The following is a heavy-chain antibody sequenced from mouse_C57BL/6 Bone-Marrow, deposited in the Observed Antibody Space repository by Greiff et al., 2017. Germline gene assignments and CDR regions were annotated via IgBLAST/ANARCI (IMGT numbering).Heavy chain of an antibody. CDR3: ARWRAYYYGLDD. D-gene: IGHD1-1*01. CDR2: IHPNSGST. V-gene: IGHV1-64*01. J-gene: IGHJ2*01. Sequence: QVQLQQPGAALVKPGASVPLSCKASGYTFTSYWLPRVTQRPAQGLEWIGMIHPNSGSTNYNEKFKSKATLTVDKSASTAYMQLSSLTSEDSAVYYCARWRAYYYGLDDWCQGTTLTVAS. CDR1: GYTFTSYW.